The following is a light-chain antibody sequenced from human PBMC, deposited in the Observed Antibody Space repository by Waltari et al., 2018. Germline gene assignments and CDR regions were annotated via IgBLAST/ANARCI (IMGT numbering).Light chain of an antibody. J-gene: IGKJ2*01. CDR1: QSVLYSSNNKNY. CDR2: WAS. V-gene: IGKV4-1*01. CDR3: QQYLILPYT. Sequence: EMTQSPDSLPVSLGERTTINCKSSQSVLYSSNNKNYLAWFQQKPGQPPKLLIRWASTRESGVPDRFSGSGSGTDFTLTISSLQAEDVAVYYCQQYLILPYTFGQGTKLEIK.